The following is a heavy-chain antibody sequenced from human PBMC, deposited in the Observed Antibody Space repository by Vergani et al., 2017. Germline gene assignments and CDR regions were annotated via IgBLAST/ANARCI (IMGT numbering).Heavy chain of an antibody. Sequence: EVHLLESGGGLVQSGGSLRLSCAASGFTFSNSAVSWVRQAPGRGLAWVSSISSDGGSTYYADSVKGRFTISRDNSKNTLYLQMNSLRAEDTAVYYCAKDNIIKMATFWDYWGQGTLVTVSS. CDR2: ISSDGGST. CDR3: AKDNIIKMATFWDY. V-gene: IGHV3-23*01. J-gene: IGHJ4*02. D-gene: IGHD5-24*01. CDR1: GFTFSNSA.